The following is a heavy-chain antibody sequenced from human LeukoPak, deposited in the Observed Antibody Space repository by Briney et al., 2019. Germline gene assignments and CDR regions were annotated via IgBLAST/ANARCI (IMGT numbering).Heavy chain of an antibody. V-gene: IGHV3-74*01. CDR3: ARGRPHGNDY. CDR2: IVSDGSNT. CDR1: GFTVSSNY. J-gene: IGHJ4*02. Sequence: PGGSLRLSCAASGFTVSSNYMNWVRQAPGKGLVWVSRIVSDGSNTNYADSVKGRFTISRDNAKNTLYLQMNSLRVEDTAVYYCARGRPHGNDYWGQGTLVTVSS. D-gene: IGHD4-23*01.